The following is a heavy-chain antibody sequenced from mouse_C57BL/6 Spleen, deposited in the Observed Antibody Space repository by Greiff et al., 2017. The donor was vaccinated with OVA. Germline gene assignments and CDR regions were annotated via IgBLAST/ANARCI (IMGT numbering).Heavy chain of an antibody. V-gene: IGHV1-55*01. Sequence: QVQLQQSGAELVKPGASVKMSCKASGYTFTSYWMNWVKQRPGQGLEWIGDIYPGSGSTNYNEKFKSKATLTVDTSSSTAYMQLSSLTSEDSAVYDCASAVLRVYAMDYWGQGTSVTVSS. CDR1: GYTFTSYW. CDR2: IYPGSGST. CDR3: ASAVLRVYAMDY. J-gene: IGHJ4*01. D-gene: IGHD2-12*01.